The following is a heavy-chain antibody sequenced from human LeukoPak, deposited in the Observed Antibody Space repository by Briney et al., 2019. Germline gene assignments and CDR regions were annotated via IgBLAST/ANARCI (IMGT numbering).Heavy chain of an antibody. V-gene: IGHV3-23*01. CDR3: AKGRGNTAMVNFDY. CDR2: ISGSGSST. CDR1: GFTFSSCA. Sequence: GGSLRLSCAASGFTFSSCAMTWVRQAPGKGLEWVSGISGSGSSTYYADSVKGRFTISRDNSKNTLYLQMNSLRAEDTAVYYCAKGRGNTAMVNFDYWGQGTLVTVSS. J-gene: IGHJ4*02. D-gene: IGHD5-18*01.